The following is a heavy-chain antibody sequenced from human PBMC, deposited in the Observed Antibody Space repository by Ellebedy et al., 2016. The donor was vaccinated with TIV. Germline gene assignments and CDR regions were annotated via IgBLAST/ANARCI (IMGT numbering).Heavy chain of an antibody. CDR3: ARPPMGKTAPLEY. CDR2: SGNA. V-gene: IGHV4-59*08. Sequence: SETLSLXCAISGGSISGYYWTWIRQPPGKGLEWIGHSGNANYNPSLRSRVTISMDTSKNQFSLKLSSVTPADTAVYYCARPPMGKTAPLEYWGLGTLVTVSS. D-gene: IGHD3-10*01. CDR1: GGSISGYY. J-gene: IGHJ4*02.